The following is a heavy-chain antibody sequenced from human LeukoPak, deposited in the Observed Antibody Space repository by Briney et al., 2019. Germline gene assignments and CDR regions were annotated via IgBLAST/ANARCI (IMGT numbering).Heavy chain of an antibody. D-gene: IGHD3-3*01. CDR1: GGTFSSYA. CDR3: ASWFWSGYNCSAP. J-gene: IGHJ5*02. CDR2: IIPIFGTA. Sequence: ASVKVSCKASGGTFSSYAISWVRQAPGQGLEWMGGIIPIFGTANYAQKFQGRVTITADESTSTAYMELSSLRSEDTAVYYCASWFWSGYNCSAPGGQGTLVTVSS. V-gene: IGHV1-69*13.